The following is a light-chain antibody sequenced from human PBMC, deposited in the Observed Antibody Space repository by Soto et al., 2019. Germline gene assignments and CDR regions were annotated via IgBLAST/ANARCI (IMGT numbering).Light chain of an antibody. CDR3: SSYTTITTYV. CDR2: DVS. Sequence: LNRAASGSGSSCEGLPILRPGNNSDVGAYNHVSWYQHHPGKAPKLMIFDVSNRPSGVSNRFSGSKSGNTASLTISGLQAEDEADYYCSSYTTITTYVFGTGTKVTVL. J-gene: IGLJ1*01. V-gene: IGLV2-14*03. CDR1: NSDVGAYNH.